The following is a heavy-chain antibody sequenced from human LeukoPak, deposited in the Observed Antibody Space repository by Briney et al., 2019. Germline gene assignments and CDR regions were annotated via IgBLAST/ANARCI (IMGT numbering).Heavy chain of an antibody. D-gene: IGHD3-22*01. V-gene: IGHV3-20*04. CDR3: ARGITMIVADAFDI. Sequence: GGSLRLSCAASGFTFSNAWMSWVRHAPGKWLEWVSGINWNGGSTGYADSVKGRFTISRDNAKNSLYLQMNSLRAEDTALYYCARGITMIVADAFDIWGQGTMVTVSS. J-gene: IGHJ3*02. CDR2: INWNGGST. CDR1: GFTFSNAW.